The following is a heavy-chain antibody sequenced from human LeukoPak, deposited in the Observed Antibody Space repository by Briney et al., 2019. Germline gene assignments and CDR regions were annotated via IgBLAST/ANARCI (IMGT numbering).Heavy chain of an antibody. CDR1: GYTFTSYA. D-gene: IGHD3-22*01. Sequence: ASVKVSCKASGYTFTSYAMNWVGQAPGQGLEWMGWINTNTGNPTYAQGFTGRFVFSLDTSVSTAYLQSSSLKAEGTAVYYCARDSAPRSSGYSFYSWGQGTLVTVSS. J-gene: IGHJ5*01. CDR2: INTNTGNP. CDR3: ARDSAPRSSGYSFYS. V-gene: IGHV7-4-1*02.